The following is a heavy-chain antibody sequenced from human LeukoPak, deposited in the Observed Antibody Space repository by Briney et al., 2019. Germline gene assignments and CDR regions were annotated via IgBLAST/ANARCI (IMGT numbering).Heavy chain of an antibody. CDR1: GDSIRTTRYS. CDR3: AREVGDYDSDNWFDP. D-gene: IGHD4-17*01. J-gene: IGHJ5*02. CDR2: FLFSEGS. V-gene: IGHV4-39*07. Sequence: SETLSLTCTVSGDSIRTTRYSWNWIRQPPGEGLEWIGSFLFSEGSYYNPSLKSRADISLDASMNQFSLKLTSVTAADTAVYYCAREVGDYDSDNWFDPWGQGTLVIVSS.